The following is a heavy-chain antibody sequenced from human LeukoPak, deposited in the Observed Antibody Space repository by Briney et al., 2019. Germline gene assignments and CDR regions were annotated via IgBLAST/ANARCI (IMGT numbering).Heavy chain of an antibody. CDR2: INPNSGGT. D-gene: IGHD6-6*01. V-gene: IGHV1-2*06. Sequence: ASVKVSCKASGYTFTGYYMHWVRQAPGQGLEWMGRINPNSGGTNYAQKFQGRVTMTRDTSISTAYMELSRLRSDDTAVYYCARAANRIAARPAFYYYMDVWGKGTTVTVSS. CDR3: ARAANRIAARPAFYYYMDV. J-gene: IGHJ6*03. CDR1: GYTFTGYY.